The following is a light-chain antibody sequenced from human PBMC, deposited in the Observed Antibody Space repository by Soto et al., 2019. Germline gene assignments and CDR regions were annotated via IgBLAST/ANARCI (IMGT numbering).Light chain of an antibody. J-gene: IGLJ1*01. CDR1: ISDVGGYIY. V-gene: IGLV2-14*01. CDR2: EVR. Sequence: QSALTQPASVSGSPGQSITISCTGTISDVGGYIYVSWYQQHPGKAPKLMIYEVRNRPSGVSNRFSGSKSGNTASLTISGLQAEDEADYYCSSYTSRGTYVFGTGTKLTVL. CDR3: SSYTSRGTYV.